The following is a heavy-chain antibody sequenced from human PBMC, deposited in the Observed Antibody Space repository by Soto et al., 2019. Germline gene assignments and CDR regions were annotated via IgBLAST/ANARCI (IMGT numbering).Heavy chain of an antibody. CDR2: IYSIGNT. V-gene: IGHV4-39*01. D-gene: IGHD6-19*01. Sequence: PSETLSLTCTVSGASIRSSAYWGWIRQPPGKGLEWIGSIYSIGNTYYNPSLKSGVTISADTSKNQFSLNLISVTAADTAVYYCRRSSRYSTDVWGQGLTVTVSS. J-gene: IGHJ6*02. CDR3: RRSSRYSTDV. CDR1: GASIRSSAY.